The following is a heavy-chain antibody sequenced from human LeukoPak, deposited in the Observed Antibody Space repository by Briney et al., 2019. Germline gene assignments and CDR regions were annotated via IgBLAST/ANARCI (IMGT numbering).Heavy chain of an antibody. CDR1: GYTFTXYY. CDR2: INPNSGGT. V-gene: IGHV1-2*02. CDR3: ARGGVVPAARWFDP. D-gene: IGHD2-2*01. Sequence: VXVSCKAXGYTFTXYYMHWVRQAPGQGLEWMGWINPNSGGTNYAQKFQGRVTMTRDTSISTAYMELNRLRSDDTAVYYCARGGVVPAARWFDPWGQGTLVTVSS. J-gene: IGHJ5*02.